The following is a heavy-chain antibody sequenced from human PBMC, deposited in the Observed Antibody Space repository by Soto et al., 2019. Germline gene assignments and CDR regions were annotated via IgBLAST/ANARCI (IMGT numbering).Heavy chain of an antibody. CDR2: IRSSSSTI. V-gene: IGHV3-48*02. D-gene: IGHD1-20*01. Sequence: GGSLRLSCAASGFTFSSYSMNWVRQAPGKGLEWVSYIRSSSSTIYYADSVKGRFTISRDDAKNSLYLQMNTLRDEDTAGYYCARDHVSGTTQYYYGMDVWGQGTTVTVSS. CDR1: GFTFSSYS. CDR3: ARDHVSGTTQYYYGMDV. J-gene: IGHJ6*02.